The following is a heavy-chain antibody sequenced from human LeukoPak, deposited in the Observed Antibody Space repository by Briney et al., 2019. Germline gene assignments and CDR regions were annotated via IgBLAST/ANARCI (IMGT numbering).Heavy chain of an antibody. CDR2: IKQDGSKK. CDR3: TRVGYIDEGIDY. D-gene: IGHD5-24*01. CDR1: GFPFSSYW. J-gene: IGHJ4*02. V-gene: IGHV3-7*04. Sequence: GGSLRLSCVASGFPFSSYWMTWVRQAPGKGLEWVVNIKQDGSKKSYVDSVKGRFTISRDNAKNSLYLQMNSLRAEDTAIYYCTRVGYIDEGIDYWGQGTLVTVSS.